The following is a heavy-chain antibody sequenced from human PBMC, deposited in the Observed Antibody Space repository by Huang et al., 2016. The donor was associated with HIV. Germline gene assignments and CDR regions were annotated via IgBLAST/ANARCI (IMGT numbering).Heavy chain of an antibody. CDR1: GGSFTGNY. Sequence: QMQLQQRGAGLLKPSETLSLTCGVSGGSFTGNYLTWIRQAPGKGLEWIGEVKDSGATHYNPALNGRVTISLDKSNRELSLNLRSVTAADTAVYYCARQWTILEWLLGLDVWGQGTTVIVSS. CDR3: ARQWTILEWLLGLDV. D-gene: IGHD3-3*01. J-gene: IGHJ6*02. V-gene: IGHV4-34*02. CDR2: VKDSGAT.